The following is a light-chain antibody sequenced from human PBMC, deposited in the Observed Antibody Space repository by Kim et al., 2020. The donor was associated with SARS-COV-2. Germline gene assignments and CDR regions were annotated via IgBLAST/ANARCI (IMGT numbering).Light chain of an antibody. Sequence: GQSISISCTGTNSDGGDFNYVSWYQQLPGKAPKLLTYDVRSRPSGVSNRFSASKSGNTASMTISGLQPEDEANYYCSSYTTNTTLVFGGGTQLTVL. CDR3: SSYTTNTTLV. V-gene: IGLV2-14*03. CDR2: DVR. CDR1: NSDGGDFNY. J-gene: IGLJ3*02.